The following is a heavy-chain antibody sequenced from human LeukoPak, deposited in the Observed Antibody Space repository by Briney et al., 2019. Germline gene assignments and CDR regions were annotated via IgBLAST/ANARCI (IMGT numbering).Heavy chain of an antibody. V-gene: IGHV3-48*01. J-gene: IGHJ4*02. D-gene: IGHD3-22*01. CDR1: GFTSSSYS. Sequence: GGSLRLSCAVSGFTSSSYSMNWVRQAPGKGLEWLSYISSSGSTIYYADSVKGRFTISRDNAKNSLYLQMTSLGAEDTAMYYCARDRASGYSGSFDYCGQGTQVTVSS. CDR2: ISSSGSTI. CDR3: ARDRASGYSGSFDY.